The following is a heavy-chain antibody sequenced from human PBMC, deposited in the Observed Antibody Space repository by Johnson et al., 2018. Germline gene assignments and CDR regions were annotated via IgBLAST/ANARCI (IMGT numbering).Heavy chain of an antibody. J-gene: IGHJ6*03. CDR1: GFTFSNAW. CDR2: FKRKGEGGTT. Sequence: VQLVESGGGLVKPGGSLRLSCAASGFTFSNAWMNWVRQAPGKGLEWVGRFKRKGEGGTTDYAAPVKGRITLSRDDSKTTLFVQMNSLKTEDTAVFYWANGTDPSSSIFGVVTNEGVNYSCYMEVWGKGTTFTVSS. D-gene: IGHD3-3*01. CDR3: ANGTDPSSSIFGVVTNEGVNYSCYMEV. V-gene: IGHV3-15*07.